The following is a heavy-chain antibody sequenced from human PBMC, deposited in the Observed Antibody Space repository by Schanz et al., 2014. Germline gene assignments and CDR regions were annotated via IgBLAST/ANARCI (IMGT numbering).Heavy chain of an antibody. Sequence: QLQLQESGPGLVKPSETLSLTCTVSGGSISSSSYFWGWIRQPPGKGLEWIGSIYNSGSTYYNPSQKTRVPIPVAASKTQFPLKLSSVTAADTAVYYCGRHPHYYGSGSGFDPWGQGTLVTVSS. D-gene: IGHD3-10*01. CDR2: IYNSGST. V-gene: IGHV4-39*01. CDR3: GRHPHYYGSGSGFDP. CDR1: GGSISSSSYF. J-gene: IGHJ5*02.